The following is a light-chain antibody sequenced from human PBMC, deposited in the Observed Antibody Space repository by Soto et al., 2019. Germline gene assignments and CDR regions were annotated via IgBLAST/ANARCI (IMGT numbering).Light chain of an antibody. CDR1: QSVSID. V-gene: IGKV3D-15*01. CDR3: QQFSSYPRT. CDR2: GAS. J-gene: IGKJ4*02. Sequence: EIVMTQSPATLSVSPGERATLSCRASQSVSIDLAWYQQKPGRAPRLLIYGASSRATGIPDRFSGSGSGTDFTLTISSLEPEDVAVYYCQQFSSYPRTFGRGTKVDI.